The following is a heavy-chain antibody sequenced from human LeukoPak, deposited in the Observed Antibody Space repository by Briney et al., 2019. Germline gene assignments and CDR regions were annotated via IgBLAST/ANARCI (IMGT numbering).Heavy chain of an antibody. CDR3: AIGGGYYGSGSLHYYYYGMDV. CDR2: ISSTGNTI. V-gene: IGHV3-48*03. CDR1: GFTLSSYE. D-gene: IGHD3-10*01. Sequence: GGSLRLSCAASGFTLSSYEINSVREAPGPGLKWCSYISSTGNTIDYADSVTGRVTISKDNASNSLYLHMSSLRAEDTAVYYCAIGGGYYGSGSLHYYYYGMDVWGQGTTVTVSS. J-gene: IGHJ6*02.